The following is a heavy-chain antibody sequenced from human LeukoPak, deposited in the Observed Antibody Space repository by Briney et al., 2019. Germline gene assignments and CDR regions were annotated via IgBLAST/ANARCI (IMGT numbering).Heavy chain of an antibody. Sequence: GASVKVSFKASGDAFTGYYIHWVRQAPGQGLEWMGWSKPNSGGTKYAPKFQGRVTMTRDTSISSAYMELSSLISDDTAVYFCARAGTNYDFWSGTYTALDYWGQGTLVTVSS. CDR2: SKPNSGGT. J-gene: IGHJ4*02. CDR1: GDAFTGYY. CDR3: ARAGTNYDFWSGTYTALDY. V-gene: IGHV1-2*02. D-gene: IGHD3-3*01.